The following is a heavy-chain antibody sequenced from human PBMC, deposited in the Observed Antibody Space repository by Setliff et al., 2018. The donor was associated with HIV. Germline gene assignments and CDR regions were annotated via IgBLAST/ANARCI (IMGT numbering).Heavy chain of an antibody. CDR2: VSHTRST. V-gene: IGHV4-34*01. J-gene: IGHJ3*02. Sequence: SETLSLTCAVYGGSLSGSYWRWIRQPPGKGLEWIGDVSHTRSTNYNPSLKSRITISADTPKNQFSLKLSSVTAADTAVYYCAREGTYSGTYWVRRVASFDIWGQGTMVTVSS. CDR3: AREGTYSGTYWVRRVASFDI. CDR1: GGSLSGSY. D-gene: IGHD1-26*01.